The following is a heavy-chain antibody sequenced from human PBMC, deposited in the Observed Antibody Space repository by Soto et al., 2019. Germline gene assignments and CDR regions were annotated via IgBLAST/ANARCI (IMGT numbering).Heavy chain of an antibody. D-gene: IGHD3-22*01. CDR1: GGTFSSYA. Sequence: GASVKVSCKASGGTFSSYAISWVRQAPGQGLEWMGGIIPIFGTANYAQKFQGRVTITADESTSTAYMELSSLRSEDTAVYYCARDRVEYYDSSGYSPPIVFDPWGQGTLVTVSS. CDR3: ARDRVEYYDSSGYSPPIVFDP. V-gene: IGHV1-69*13. CDR2: IIPIFGTA. J-gene: IGHJ5*02.